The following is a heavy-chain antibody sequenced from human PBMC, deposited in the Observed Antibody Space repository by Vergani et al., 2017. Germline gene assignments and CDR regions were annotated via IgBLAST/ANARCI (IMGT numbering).Heavy chain of an antibody. CDR3: ARAAYGSGPLDYYYGMDV. CDR2: IYPGDSDT. J-gene: IGHJ6*02. Sequence: EVQLVQSGAEVKKPGESLQISCKGSGYSFTSYWIGWVRQMPGKGLEWMGIIYPGDSDTRYSPSFQGQVTISADKSISTAYLQWSSLKASDTAMYYCARAAYGSGPLDYYYGMDVWGQGTTVTVSS. CDR1: GYSFTSYW. D-gene: IGHD3-10*01. V-gene: IGHV5-51*01.